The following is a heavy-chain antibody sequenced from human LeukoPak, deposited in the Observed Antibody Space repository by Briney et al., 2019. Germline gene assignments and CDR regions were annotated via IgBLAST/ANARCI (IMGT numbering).Heavy chain of an antibody. D-gene: IGHD3-10*01. CDR3: AKGGVLWFGELLPHYYFDY. V-gene: IGHV3-30*18. CDR2: ISYDGSNK. Sequence: PGGSLRLSCAASGFTFSSYGMYWVRQAPGKGLEWVAVISYDGSNKYYADSVKGRFTISRDNSKNTLYLQMNSLRAEDTAVYYCAKGGVLWFGELLPHYYFDYWGQGTLVTVSS. J-gene: IGHJ4*02. CDR1: GFTFSSYG.